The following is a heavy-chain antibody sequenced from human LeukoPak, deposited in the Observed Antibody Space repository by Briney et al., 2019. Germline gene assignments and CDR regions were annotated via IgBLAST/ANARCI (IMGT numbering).Heavy chain of an antibody. Sequence: GGSLRLSCAASGFTFSSYAMHWVRQAPGKGLEWVAVISYDGSNKYYADSVKGRFTISRDNSKNTLYLQMNSLRAEDTAVYYCARDTHYYGSGSLDYWGQGTLVTVSS. CDR1: GFTFSSYA. CDR2: ISYDGSNK. V-gene: IGHV3-30-3*01. CDR3: ARDTHYYGSGSLDY. J-gene: IGHJ4*02. D-gene: IGHD3-10*01.